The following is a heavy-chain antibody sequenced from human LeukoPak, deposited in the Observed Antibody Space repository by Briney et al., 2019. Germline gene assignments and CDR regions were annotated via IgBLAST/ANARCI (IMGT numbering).Heavy chain of an antibody. CDR2: INPNSGGT. D-gene: IGHD6-19*01. CDR3: ARNPSGGWYEDY. Sequence: ASVKVSCKASGYTFTGYYMHWVRRAPGQGLEWMGWINPNSGGTNYAQKFQGRVTMTRDTSISTAYMELSRLRSDDTAVYYCARNPSGGWYEDYWGQGTLVTVSS. CDR1: GYTFTGYY. V-gene: IGHV1-2*02. J-gene: IGHJ4*02.